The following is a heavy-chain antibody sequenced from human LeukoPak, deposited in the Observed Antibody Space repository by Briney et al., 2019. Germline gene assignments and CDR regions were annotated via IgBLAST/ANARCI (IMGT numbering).Heavy chain of an antibody. D-gene: IGHD6-19*01. CDR2: ISSSSSTI. Sequence: PGGSLRLSCAASGFTFSSYSMNWVRQAPGKGLEWVSYISSSSSTIYYADSVKGRFTISRDNAKNSLYLQMNSLRAEDTAVYYCAKGIEQWLKYWGQGTLVTVSS. J-gene: IGHJ4*02. V-gene: IGHV3-48*01. CDR1: GFTFSSYS. CDR3: AKGIEQWLKY.